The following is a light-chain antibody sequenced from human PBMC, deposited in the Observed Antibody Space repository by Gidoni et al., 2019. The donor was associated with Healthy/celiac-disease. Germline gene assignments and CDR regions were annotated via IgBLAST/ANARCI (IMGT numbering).Light chain of an antibody. V-gene: IGKV3-15*01. CDR1: KSVSSN. CDR2: GAS. J-gene: IGKJ2*01. CDR3: QQYNNWPLYT. Sequence: EIVMTQSPATLSVSPGERATLSCRASKSVSSNLAWYQQKPGQAPRLLIYGASTRATGIPARFSGSGSGTEFTLTISSLQSEDFAVYYCQQYNNWPLYTFGQGTKLEFK.